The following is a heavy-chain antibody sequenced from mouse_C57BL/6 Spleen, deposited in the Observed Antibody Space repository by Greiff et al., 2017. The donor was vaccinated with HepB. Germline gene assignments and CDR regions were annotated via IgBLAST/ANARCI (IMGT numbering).Heavy chain of an antibody. CDR3: ARDGYYLFDY. D-gene: IGHD2-3*01. CDR2: IYPGSGNT. J-gene: IGHJ2*01. V-gene: IGHV1-76*01. CDR1: GYTFTDYY. Sequence: VQLQQSGAELVRPGASVKLSCKASGYTFTDYYINWVKQRPGQGLEWIARIYPGSGNTYYNEKFKGKATLTAEKSSSTAYMQLSSLTSEDSAVYFCARDGYYLFDYWGQGTTLTVSS.